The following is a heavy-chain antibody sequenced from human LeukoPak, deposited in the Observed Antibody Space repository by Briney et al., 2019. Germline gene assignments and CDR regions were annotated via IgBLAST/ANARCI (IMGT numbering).Heavy chain of an antibody. J-gene: IGHJ4*02. Sequence: GGSLRLSCAASGFTVSSSFLSWVRQAPGKGVEGLSILYSEGARTQYADSAKGRFTLSREKTRNTVYVQLSKLRDEDTAVYYCAKASWVSPADAVLWGRGTVVTVSS. D-gene: IGHD3-16*01. CDR2: LYSEGART. CDR1: GFTVSSSF. V-gene: IGHV3-66*01. CDR3: AKASWVSPADAVL.